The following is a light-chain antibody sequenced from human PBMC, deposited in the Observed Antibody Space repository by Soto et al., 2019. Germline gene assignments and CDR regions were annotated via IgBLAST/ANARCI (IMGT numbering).Light chain of an antibody. CDR2: EVS. CDR3: CSYAGSSGV. V-gene: IGLV2-23*02. J-gene: IGLJ2*01. CDR1: SSDVGSYNL. Sequence: QSALTQPASVSGSPGQSITISCTGTSSDVGSYNLVSWYQQHPGKAPKLMIYEVSKRPSGVSNRFSGSKSGNTASLTISGLQAEDEAECYCCSYAGSSGVFGGGTKLTVL.